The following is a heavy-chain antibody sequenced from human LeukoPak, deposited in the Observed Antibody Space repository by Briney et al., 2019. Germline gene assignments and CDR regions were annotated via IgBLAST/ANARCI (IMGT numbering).Heavy chain of an antibody. D-gene: IGHD6-19*01. J-gene: IGHJ4*02. CDR3: ARHKGWYDY. CDR2: ISTSDAT. CDR1: GFTFSSYE. Sequence: PGGSLRLSCAASGFTFSSYEMNWVRQAPGKGLEWISYISTSDATMYADSVKGRFTISRDNAKNSLYLQMNSLRAEDTAVYYCARHKGWYDYWGQGTLVTVSS. V-gene: IGHV3-48*03.